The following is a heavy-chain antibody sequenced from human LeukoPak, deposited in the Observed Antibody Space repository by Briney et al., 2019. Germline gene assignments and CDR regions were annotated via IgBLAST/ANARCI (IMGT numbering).Heavy chain of an antibody. J-gene: IGHJ4*02. V-gene: IGHV4-4*08. Sequence: SETLSLSCTVSGGSLSSYYWSWIRQPPGKRLEWVGYIYTSGGTNYNPSLKSRVTISVDTSKNQFSLKLSSVTAADTAVYYCAGGYYDFWSGYYSFDYWGQGTLVIVSS. CDR2: IYTSGGT. CDR1: GGSLSSYY. CDR3: AGGYYDFWSGYYSFDY. D-gene: IGHD3-3*01.